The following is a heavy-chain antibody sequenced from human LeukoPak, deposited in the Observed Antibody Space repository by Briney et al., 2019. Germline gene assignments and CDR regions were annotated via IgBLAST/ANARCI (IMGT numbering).Heavy chain of an antibody. CDR1: GGSISSYY. V-gene: IGHV4-59*01. D-gene: IGHD3-9*01. J-gene: IGHJ6*02. CDR2: IYYSGST. CDR3: ARASPPGYFDWFSDYYYYGMDV. Sequence: SETLSLTCTVSGGSISSYYWSWIRQPPGKGLEWIGYIYYSGSTNYNPSLKSRVSISVDTSKNQFSLKLSSVTAADTAVYYCARASPPGYFDWFSDYYYYGMDVWGQGTTVTVSS.